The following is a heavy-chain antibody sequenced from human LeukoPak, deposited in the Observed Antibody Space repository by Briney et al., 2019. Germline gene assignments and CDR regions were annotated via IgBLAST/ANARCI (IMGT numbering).Heavy chain of an antibody. Sequence: ASVKPSCKASGYTFTSYGITWVRQAPGQGLEWMGWINTYNGDTNYAQSPQGRVTMTTDTSTSTAYMELRSLRSDDTAVYYCARGRGSTSRYWGQGTLVTASS. J-gene: IGHJ4*02. CDR1: GYTFTSYG. D-gene: IGHD5-12*01. V-gene: IGHV1-18*01. CDR2: INTYNGDT. CDR3: ARGRGSTSRY.